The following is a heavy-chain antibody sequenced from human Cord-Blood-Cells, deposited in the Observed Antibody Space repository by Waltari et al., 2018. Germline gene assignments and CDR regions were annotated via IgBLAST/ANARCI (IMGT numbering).Heavy chain of an antibody. V-gene: IGHV3-66*01. D-gene: IGHD1-7*01. CDR3: ARRQMGGTTDEYVGY. CDR2: IYSSGST. J-gene: IGHJ4*02. CDR1: GFTVSSNY. Sequence: EVQLVESGGGLVQPGGSLRLSCAASGFTVSSNYMSWVRQAPGKGLEWVSVIYSSGSTYHAASGKGRLTICGDNSKITLYRQMHSLRAEETAVYYCARRQMGGTTDEYVGYWGQGTLVTVSS.